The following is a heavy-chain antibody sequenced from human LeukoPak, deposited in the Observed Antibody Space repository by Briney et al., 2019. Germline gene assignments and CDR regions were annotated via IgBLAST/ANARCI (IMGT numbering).Heavy chain of an antibody. J-gene: IGHJ6*03. Sequence: PGGSLRLSCAASGFTFDDYGMNWVRQAPGKGLEWGAGINWNGGSTGYADSVKGRFTIPRDNAKNSLYLQLNSLRAEDTALYYCARWLVSVTTEGNYYYYMDVWGKGTTVTVSS. CDR3: ARWLVSVTTEGNYYYYMDV. CDR1: GFTFDDYG. V-gene: IGHV3-20*04. CDR2: INWNGGST. D-gene: IGHD4-17*01.